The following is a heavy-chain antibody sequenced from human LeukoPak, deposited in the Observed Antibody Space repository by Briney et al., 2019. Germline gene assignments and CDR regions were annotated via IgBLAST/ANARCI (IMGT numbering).Heavy chain of an antibody. J-gene: IGHJ4*02. CDR2: IWYDGSNK. CDR3: ARDSGSSGRYGFDY. D-gene: IGHD6-19*01. CDR1: GFTFSSYG. Sequence: GGSLRLSCAASGFTFSSYGMHWVRQAPGKGLEWVAVIWYDGSNKYYADSVKGRFTISRGNSKNTLYLQMNSLRAEDTAVYYCARDSGSSGRYGFDYWGQGTLVTVSS. V-gene: IGHV3-33*01.